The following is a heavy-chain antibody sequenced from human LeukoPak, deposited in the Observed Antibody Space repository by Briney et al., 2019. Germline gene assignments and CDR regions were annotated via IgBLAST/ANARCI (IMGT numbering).Heavy chain of an antibody. D-gene: IGHD6-19*01. CDR1: GFIVNNNY. V-gene: IGHV3-53*01. CDR2: IYSGGNS. Sequence: GGSLRLSCAVSGFIVNNNYMSWVRQAPGKGLEWVSVIYSGGNSYYADSVKGRFTISRDNSKNTVYLQMNSLRAEDTAVYYCARVAEAVAGTRFDYWGQGTLVTVSS. J-gene: IGHJ4*02. CDR3: ARVAEAVAGTRFDY.